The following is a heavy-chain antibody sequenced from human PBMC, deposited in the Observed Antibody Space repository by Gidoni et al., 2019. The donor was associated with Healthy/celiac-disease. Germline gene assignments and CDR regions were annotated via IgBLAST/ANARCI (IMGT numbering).Heavy chain of an antibody. V-gene: IGHV3-23*01. CDR2: ISGSGGST. CDR1: GFTFSSYA. D-gene: IGHD2-15*01. Sequence: EVQLLESGGGLVQPGGSLRLSCAASGFTFSSYAMSWVRQAPGKGLEWVSAISGSGGSTYYADAGKGRFTISRDNSKNTLYLQMNSLRAEDTAVYYCAKTGYCSGGSCRYYYYGMDVWGQGTTVTVSS. CDR3: AKTGYCSGGSCRYYYYGMDV. J-gene: IGHJ6*02.